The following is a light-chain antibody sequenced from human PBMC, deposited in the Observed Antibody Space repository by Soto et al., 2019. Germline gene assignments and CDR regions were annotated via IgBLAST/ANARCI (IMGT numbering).Light chain of an antibody. CDR2: NNN. CDR3: AARDDSLNAWV. J-gene: IGLJ3*02. CDR1: SSNIGSNT. V-gene: IGLV1-44*01. Sequence: QSVLTQPPSAFGTPGQRVTISCSGSSSNIGSNTVNWYQQLPGTTPKLLIYNNNQRPSGVPDRISGSKSGTSASLAISGLQSEDEADYYCAARDDSLNAWVFCGGTKLTVL.